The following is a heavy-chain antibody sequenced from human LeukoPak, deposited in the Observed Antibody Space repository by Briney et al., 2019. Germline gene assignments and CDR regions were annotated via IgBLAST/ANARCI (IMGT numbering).Heavy chain of an antibody. CDR1: GFTFSSYW. D-gene: IGHD3-22*01. J-gene: IGHJ4*02. Sequence: GGSLRLSCAASGFTFSSYWMHWVRQAPGKGLVWVSRINSDGSSTYYADSVKGRFTISRDNSKNTLYLQMNSLRAEDTAVYYCAKVGYYNDSSGYYLDYFDYWGQGTLVTVSS. CDR2: INSDGSST. CDR3: AKVGYYNDSSGYYLDYFDY. V-gene: IGHV3-74*01.